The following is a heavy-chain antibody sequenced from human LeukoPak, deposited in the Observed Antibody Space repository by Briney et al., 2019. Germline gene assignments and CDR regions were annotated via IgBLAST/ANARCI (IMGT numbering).Heavy chain of an antibody. CDR1: GYTFTSYA. Sequence: EASVKVSCKASGYTFTSYAMHWVRQAPGQRLEWMGWINPNSGDTNYAQKFQDRVTMTRDTSMSAAYMEISRLTYDDTAVYYCGRGIQSFDPWGQGTLVTVSS. J-gene: IGHJ5*02. CDR3: GRGIQSFDP. V-gene: IGHV1-2*02. CDR2: INPNSGDT.